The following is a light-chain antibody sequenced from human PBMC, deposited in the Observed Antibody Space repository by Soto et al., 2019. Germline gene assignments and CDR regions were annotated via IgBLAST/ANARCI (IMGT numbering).Light chain of an antibody. CDR3: QQTASAPPWT. CDR2: GAS. Sequence: DIQMTQSPTSLSASVGDRVTISCRASQRIGTYLAWYQQKPGKAPRLLISGASSVQSGVPPRFSGSGSATDFILTIRSLRLEDIATYFCQQTASAPPWTFGQGNKVEIK. J-gene: IGKJ1*01. CDR1: QRIGTY. V-gene: IGKV1-39*01.